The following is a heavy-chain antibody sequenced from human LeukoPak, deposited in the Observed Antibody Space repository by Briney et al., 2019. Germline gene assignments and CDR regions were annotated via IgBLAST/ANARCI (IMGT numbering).Heavy chain of an antibody. CDR3: AKPVGSFDAFDI. D-gene: IGHD6-13*01. Sequence: GGSLRLSCAASGFTFSHYYMSWVRQAPGKGLEWVANIKQDGSEQFYLDSVKGRFTISRDNAKNALYLQMNSLRAEDTAVYYCAKPVGSFDAFDIWGQGTMVTVSS. V-gene: IGHV3-7*01. CDR2: IKQDGSEQ. J-gene: IGHJ3*02. CDR1: GFTFSHYY.